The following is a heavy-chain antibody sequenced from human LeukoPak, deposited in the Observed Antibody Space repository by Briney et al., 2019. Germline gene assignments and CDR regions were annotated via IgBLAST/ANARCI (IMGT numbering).Heavy chain of an antibody. CDR2: ISSSSSTI. CDR3: ARDPGPATFDP. V-gene: IGHV3-48*01. CDR1: GFTFSSYS. D-gene: IGHD2-2*01. J-gene: IGHJ5*02. Sequence: PGGSLRLSCAASGFTFSSYSMNGVRQAPGKGLEWVSYISSSSSTIYYADSVKGRFTISRDNAKNSLYLQMNSLRAEDTAVYYCARDPGPATFDPWGQGTLVTVSS.